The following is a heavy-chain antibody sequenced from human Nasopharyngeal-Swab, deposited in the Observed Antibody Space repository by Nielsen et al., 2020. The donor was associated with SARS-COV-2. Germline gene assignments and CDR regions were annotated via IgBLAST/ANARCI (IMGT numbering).Heavy chain of an antibody. Sequence: GESLKISCAASGFTFSSYTMNWVRQAPGTGLEWVSSISPTSDYIYYAESVKGRFTISRDNAKNSLFLQMNSLRAEETAIYSCVGGSYGHYDAWGQGALITVSS. D-gene: IGHD4-17*01. CDR2: ISPTSDYI. CDR1: GFTFSSYT. V-gene: IGHV3-21*06. CDR3: VGGSYGHYDA. J-gene: IGHJ5*02.